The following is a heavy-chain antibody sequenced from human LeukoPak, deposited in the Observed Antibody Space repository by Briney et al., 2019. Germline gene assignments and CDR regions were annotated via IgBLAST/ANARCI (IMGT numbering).Heavy chain of an antibody. D-gene: IGHD1-1*01. V-gene: IGHV3-7*01. J-gene: IGHJ4*02. CDR2: KNQDGSEK. CDR1: GFTFSTFW. CDR3: ARGGTFVSDY. Sequence: PGGSLRLSCAASGFTFSTFWMSWVRQAPGKGLEWVANKNQDGSEKYYVGSMKGRFTVSRDNAKNSLYLQMDSLRAEDTAVYYCARGGTFVSDYWGQGTLVTVSS.